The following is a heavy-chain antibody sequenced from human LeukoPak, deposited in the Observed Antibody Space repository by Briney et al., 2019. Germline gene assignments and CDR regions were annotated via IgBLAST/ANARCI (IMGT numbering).Heavy chain of an antibody. CDR1: GGSLSGYY. Sequence: SETLSLTCAVYGGSLSGYYWSWIRQPPGKGLEWIGEIDQRGNTNYDPSLKSRVTISVDTSRSQFSLKLSPVTAADTAVYYCARPVYCSSTTCSGGGFDSWGQGTLATVSS. J-gene: IGHJ4*02. CDR2: IDQRGNT. D-gene: IGHD2-2*01. V-gene: IGHV4-34*01. CDR3: ARPVYCSSTTCSGGGFDS.